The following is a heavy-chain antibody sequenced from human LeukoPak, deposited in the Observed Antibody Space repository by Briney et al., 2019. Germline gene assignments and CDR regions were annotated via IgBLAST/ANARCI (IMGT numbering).Heavy chain of an antibody. V-gene: IGHV1-18*01. CDR3: ARPSRYGSGSYWAYFDY. CDR1: GYTFTSYG. Sequence: ASVKVSCKASGYTFTSYGISWVRQAPGQGLEWMGWISAYNGNTNYAQKFQGRVTITRDTSASTAYMELSSLRSEDTAVYYCARPSRYGSGSYWAYFDYWGQGTLVTVSS. J-gene: IGHJ4*02. CDR2: ISAYNGNT. D-gene: IGHD3-10*01.